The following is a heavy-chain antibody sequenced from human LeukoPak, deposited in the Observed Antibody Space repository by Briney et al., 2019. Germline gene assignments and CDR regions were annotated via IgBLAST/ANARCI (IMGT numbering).Heavy chain of an antibody. D-gene: IGHD3-22*01. CDR1: GGTFSSYA. Sequence: SVKVSCKASGGTFSSYAISWVRQAPGQGLEWMGRIIPILGIANYAQKFQGRVTITADKSTSTAYMELSSLRSEDTAVYYCARDGYYDSSGYHRPGDAFDIWGQGTMVTVSS. V-gene: IGHV1-69*04. CDR2: IIPILGIA. CDR3: ARDGYYDSSGYHRPGDAFDI. J-gene: IGHJ3*02.